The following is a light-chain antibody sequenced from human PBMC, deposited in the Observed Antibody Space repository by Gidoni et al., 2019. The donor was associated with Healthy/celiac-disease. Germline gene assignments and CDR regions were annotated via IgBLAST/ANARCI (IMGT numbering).Light chain of an antibody. CDR2: NAS. V-gene: IGKV1-5*03. CDR1: PSISSW. CDR3: QQYNSYSPWT. Sequence: DIQMTQSPSTRSASVGDRVTITCRASPSISSWLAWYQQKPGKDPKLLIYNASSLESGVPSRFSGSGSGTEFTRTISSLQPDDFATYYCQQYNSYSPWTFGQGTKVEIK. J-gene: IGKJ1*01.